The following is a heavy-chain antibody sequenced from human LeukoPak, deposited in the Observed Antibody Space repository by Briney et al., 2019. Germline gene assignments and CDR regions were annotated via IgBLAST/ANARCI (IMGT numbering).Heavy chain of an antibody. CDR3: ARGEPPNSSGWYWFDP. V-gene: IGHV3-23*01. CDR2: ISGSGGST. D-gene: IGHD6-19*01. CDR1: GFTFSSYA. Sequence: GGSLRLSCAASGFTFSSYAMSWVRQAPGKGLEWVSAISGSGGSTYYADSVKGRFTISRDNSKNTLYLQMNSLRAEDAAVYYCARGEPPNSSGWYWFDPWGQGTLVTVSS. J-gene: IGHJ5*02.